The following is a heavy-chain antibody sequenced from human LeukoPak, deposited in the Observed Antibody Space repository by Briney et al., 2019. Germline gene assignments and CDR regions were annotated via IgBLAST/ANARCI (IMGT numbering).Heavy chain of an antibody. CDR2: IWYDGSNK. J-gene: IGHJ6*02. CDR3: ARDRLLSGYENYYYYGMDV. CDR1: GFTFSSYG. Sequence: GGSLRLSCAASGFTFSSYGMHWVRQAPGKGLEWVAVIWYDGSNKYYADSVKGRFTISRDNSKNTLYLQMNSLRAEDTAVYYCARDRLLSGYENYYYYGMDVWGQGTTVTVSS. D-gene: IGHD3-16*01. V-gene: IGHV3-33*01.